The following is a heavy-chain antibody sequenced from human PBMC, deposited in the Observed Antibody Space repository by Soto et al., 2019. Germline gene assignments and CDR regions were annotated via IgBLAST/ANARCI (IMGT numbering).Heavy chain of an antibody. CDR2: ISYDGSNK. J-gene: IGHJ6*02. Sequence: GGSLRLSCAASGFTFSSYGMHWVRQAPGKGLEWVAVISYDGSNKYYADSVKGRFTIYRDNSKNTLYLQMNSLRAEDTAVYYCAKDPGDYYDIRTTRDYYYYGMDVWGQGTTVTVSS. CDR1: GFTFSSYG. CDR3: AKDPGDYYDIRTTRDYYYYGMDV. V-gene: IGHV3-30*18. D-gene: IGHD3-9*01.